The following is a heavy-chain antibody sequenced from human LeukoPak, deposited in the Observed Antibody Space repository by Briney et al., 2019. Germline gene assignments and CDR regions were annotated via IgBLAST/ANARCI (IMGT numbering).Heavy chain of an antibody. CDR1: GFTVSSNY. J-gene: IGHJ4*02. D-gene: IGHD3-10*01. V-gene: IGHV3-66*02. CDR2: IYSGGST. CDR3: ARDRGSLLGMDY. Sequence: GGSLRLSCAASGFTVSSNYMSWVRQAPGKGLEWVSVIYSGGSTHYADSVKGRFTISRDNSKNTLYLQMNSLRAEDTAVYYCARDRGSLLGMDYWGQGTLVTVSS.